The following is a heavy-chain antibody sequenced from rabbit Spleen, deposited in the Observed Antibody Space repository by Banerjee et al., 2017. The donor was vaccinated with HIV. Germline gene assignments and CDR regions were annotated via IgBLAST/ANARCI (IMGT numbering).Heavy chain of an antibody. V-gene: IGHV1S47*01. J-gene: IGHJ4*01. CDR3: VREVAAKFSL. CDR2: IDPIFGTT. CDR1: GFDFSSYG. D-gene: IGHD4-1*01. Sequence: QEQLVESGGGLVQPGGSLKLSCKASGFDFSSYGVSWVRQAPGKGLEWIGYIDPIFGTTACARWVNDRFSISRENTQNTLYLQLNSLTAADTPTYFCVREVAAKFSLWGPGTLVTVS.